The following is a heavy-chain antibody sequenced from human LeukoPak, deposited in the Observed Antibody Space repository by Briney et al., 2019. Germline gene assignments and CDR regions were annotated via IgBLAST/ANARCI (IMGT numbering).Heavy chain of an antibody. Sequence: PGGSLRLSCAASGFTFSSYAMSWVRQAPGKGLEWVSAISGSGGSTYYADSVKGRFTISRDNSKNTLYLQMNSLRAEDTAVYYCAKDYYYGSGSYYNLFDYWGQGTLVTVSS. CDR1: GFTFSSYA. J-gene: IGHJ4*02. D-gene: IGHD3-10*01. V-gene: IGHV3-23*01. CDR3: AKDYYYGSGSYYNLFDY. CDR2: ISGSGGST.